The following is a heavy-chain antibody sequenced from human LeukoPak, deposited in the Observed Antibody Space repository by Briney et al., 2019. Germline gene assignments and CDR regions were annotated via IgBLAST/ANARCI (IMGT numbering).Heavy chain of an antibody. J-gene: IGHJ6*02. CDR1: GYTFTSYD. D-gene: IGHD3-3*01. Sequence: ASVKVSCKASGYTFTSYDINWVRQAPGQGLEWMGWMNPNSGNTGYAQKFQGRVTMTRNTSISTAYMELSSLRSEDTAVYYCARGQANYDFWSGYSVWYYYYGMDVWGQGTTVTVSS. V-gene: IGHV1-8*01. CDR2: MNPNSGNT. CDR3: ARGQANYDFWSGYSVWYYYYGMDV.